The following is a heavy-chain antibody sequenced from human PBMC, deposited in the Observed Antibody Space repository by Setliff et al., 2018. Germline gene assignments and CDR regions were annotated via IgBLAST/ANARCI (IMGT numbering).Heavy chain of an antibody. CDR3: ARDYDGRYFLRYFDY. V-gene: IGHV3-48*03. CDR2: ISSSGSTI. J-gene: IGHJ4*02. Sequence: GGSLRLSCAASGFTFSSYEMNWVRQAPGKGLEWVSYISSSGSTIYYADSVKGRFTISRDNARNTVYLQMNRLRGEDTAVYFCARDYDGRYFLRYFDYWGQGTLVTVS. D-gene: IGHD6-19*01. CDR1: GFTFSSYE.